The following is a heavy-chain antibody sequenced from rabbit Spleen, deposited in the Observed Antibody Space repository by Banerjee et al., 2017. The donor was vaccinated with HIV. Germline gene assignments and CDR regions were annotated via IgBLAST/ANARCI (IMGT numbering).Heavy chain of an antibody. CDR3: ARDLDGVIGWNFGW. CDR1: GVSFSSNYY. J-gene: IGHJ6*01. D-gene: IGHD4-1*01. V-gene: IGHV1S40*01. Sequence: QSLEESGGDLVKPGASLTLTCTASGVSFSSNYYMCWVRQAPGKGLEWIACIDSGSSGFTYFASWAKGRFTISRSTSLNTVTLQMTSLTAADTATYFCARDLDGVIGWNFGWWGPGTLVTVS. CDR2: IDSGSSGFT.